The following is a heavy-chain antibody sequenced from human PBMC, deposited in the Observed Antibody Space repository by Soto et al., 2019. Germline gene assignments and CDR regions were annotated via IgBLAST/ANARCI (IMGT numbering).Heavy chain of an antibody. D-gene: IGHD1-26*01. CDR3: ARDSELGPFDP. J-gene: IGHJ5*02. CDR2: IKQDGSEN. CDR1: GFTFSNYW. V-gene: IGHV3-7*01. Sequence: QTGGSLRLSCAASGFTFSNYWMSWVRQAPGKGLEWVANIKQDGSENYHVDSVKGRFTISRDNAKNSLFLQMNSLRAEDTAIYYCARDSELGPFDPWGQGTLVTVSS.